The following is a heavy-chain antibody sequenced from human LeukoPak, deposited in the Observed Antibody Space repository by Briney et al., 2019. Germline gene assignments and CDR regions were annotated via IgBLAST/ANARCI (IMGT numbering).Heavy chain of an antibody. CDR1: GGSVSSSSYY. D-gene: IGHD3-9*01. Sequence: SEXXSLTCXVSGGSVSSSSYYWNWIRQPPGKGLEWIGYIYYSGSTNYNPSLKSRVTISVDTSKNQFSLNLSSVTAADTAVYYCARMVTGYYQLDYWGQGTLVTVSS. CDR3: ARMVTGYYQLDY. CDR2: IYYSGST. V-gene: IGHV4-61*01. J-gene: IGHJ4*02.